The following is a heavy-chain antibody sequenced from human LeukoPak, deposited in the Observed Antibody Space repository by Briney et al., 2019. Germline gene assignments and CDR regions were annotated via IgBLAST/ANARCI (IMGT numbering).Heavy chain of an antibody. CDR2: ISYDGSNK. CDR1: GFTFSSYA. J-gene: IGHJ6*03. D-gene: IGHD2-15*01. V-gene: IGHV3-30*01. Sequence: GGSLRLSCAASGFTFSSYAMHWVRQAPGKGLEWVAVISYDGSNKYYADSVKGRFTISRDNSKSTLYLQMNSLRAEDTAVYYCAREGYCSGRSCRETNYYYYYMDVWGKGTTVTVSS. CDR3: AREGYCSGRSCRETNYYYYYMDV.